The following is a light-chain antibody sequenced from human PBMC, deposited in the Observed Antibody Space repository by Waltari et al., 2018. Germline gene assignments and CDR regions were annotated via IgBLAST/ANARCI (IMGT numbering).Light chain of an antibody. Sequence: TIMTQSPAILSVSSGETATLSCRASKIIGNNLAWYQQTPGQAPRLLIYVASSRGTGIPARFFGAGSGTDFTLTISSLQSEDFAVYYCQQYNEWPYTFGQGTKVDLK. CDR1: KIIGNN. CDR2: VAS. CDR3: QQYNEWPYT. J-gene: IGKJ2*01. V-gene: IGKV3-15*01.